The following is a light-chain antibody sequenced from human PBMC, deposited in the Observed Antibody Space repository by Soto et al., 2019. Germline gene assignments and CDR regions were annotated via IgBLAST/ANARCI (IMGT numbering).Light chain of an antibody. CDR1: QSVRNSY. Sequence: EILLTQSPGTLSLSPGERATLSCRASQSVRNSYLAWYQQKPGQAPRLRIYGASGRATGIPDRFSRSGSGTDFTLTISRLEPDDFAVYYCLQYGSSPYTFGQGTKLEI. J-gene: IGKJ2*01. V-gene: IGKV3-20*01. CDR3: LQYGSSPYT. CDR2: GAS.